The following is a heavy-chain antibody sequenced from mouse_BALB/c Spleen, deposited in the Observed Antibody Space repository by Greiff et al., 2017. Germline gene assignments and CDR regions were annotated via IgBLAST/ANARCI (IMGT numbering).Heavy chain of an antibody. CDR3: ARDYGSSYDWFAY. J-gene: IGHJ3*01. CDR1: GFAFSSYD. D-gene: IGHD1-1*01. Sequence: EVKVVESGGGLVKPGGSLKLSCAASGFAFSSYDMSWVRQTPEKRLEWVAYISSGGGSTYYPDTVKGRFTISRDNAKNTLYLQMSSLKSEDTAMYYCARDYGSSYDWFAYWGQGTLVTVSA. V-gene: IGHV5-12-1*01. CDR2: ISSGGGST.